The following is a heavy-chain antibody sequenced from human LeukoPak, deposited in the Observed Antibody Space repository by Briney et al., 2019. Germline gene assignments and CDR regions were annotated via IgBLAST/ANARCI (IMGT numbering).Heavy chain of an antibody. D-gene: IGHD4-17*01. J-gene: IGHJ4*02. CDR3: ARDSIRDYGDPSNFDY. V-gene: IGHV3-74*01. CDR2: INGGGGDT. CDR1: GFTFSDYW. Sequence: GGSLRLSCTASGFTFSDYWMNWVRQAPGKGLVWVSRINGGGGDTNYADSVKGRFTISRDTAKNTVYLQMCSLRAEDTAVYYCARDSIRDYGDPSNFDYWGQGALVTVSS.